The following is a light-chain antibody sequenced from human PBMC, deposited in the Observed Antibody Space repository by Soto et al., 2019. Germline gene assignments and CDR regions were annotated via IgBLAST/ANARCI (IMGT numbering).Light chain of an antibody. J-gene: IGLJ7*01. CDR3: GTWDSSLSAAV. CDR1: SSNIGNNY. CDR2: ENN. V-gene: IGLV1-51*02. Sequence: QSVLTQPPSVSAAPGRKVTISCSGSSSNIGNNYVSWYQQLPGTAPKLLIYENNKRPSGIPDRFSGSKSGTSATLGITGLQTGDEDDYYCGTWDSSLSAAVFGGGTQLTVL.